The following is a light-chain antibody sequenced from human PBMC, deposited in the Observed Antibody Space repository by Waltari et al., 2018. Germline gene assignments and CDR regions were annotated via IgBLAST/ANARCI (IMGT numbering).Light chain of an antibody. Sequence: DIQLTQSPSFLSASVGGRVTITCRASQGISSFLAWYQQKPGKAPNLLIYGASTLQSGVSGRFSGGGSGTEFTLTIISLQPEDFATYYCQQTNSYQLTFGGGTKVEI. CDR2: GAS. CDR3: QQTNSYQLT. CDR1: QGISSF. J-gene: IGKJ4*01. V-gene: IGKV1-9*01.